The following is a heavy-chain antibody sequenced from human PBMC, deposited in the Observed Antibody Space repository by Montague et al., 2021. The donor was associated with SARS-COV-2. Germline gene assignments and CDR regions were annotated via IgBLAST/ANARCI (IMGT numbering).Heavy chain of an antibody. CDR3: AREIGTSGWAGFFDF. CDR2: FPSDGGHT. J-gene: IGHJ4*02. V-gene: IGHV3-30-3*01. Sequence: SLRLSCAASGFTFTTYVYHWVRQAPGGGLEWVALFPSDGGHTQYADSVRGRFTIYRDTSISTLYLQMDSLRPDDTAVYFRAREIGTSGWAGFFDFRGQGTLVTVSP. D-gene: IGHD6-19*01. CDR1: GFTFTTYV.